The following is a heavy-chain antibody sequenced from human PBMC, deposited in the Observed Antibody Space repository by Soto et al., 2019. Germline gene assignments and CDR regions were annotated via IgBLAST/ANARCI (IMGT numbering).Heavy chain of an antibody. V-gene: IGHV3-48*01. CDR2: ISSSSSTI. CDR3: AREDDYLNWFDP. Sequence: EVQLVESGGGLVQPGGSLRLSCAASGFTFSSYSMNWVLQAPGKGLEWVSYISSSSSTIYYADSVKGRFTISRDNAKNSLYLQMNGLRAEDTAVYYCAREDDYLNWFDPWGQGTLVTVSS. CDR1: GFTFSSYS. J-gene: IGHJ5*02. D-gene: IGHD4-17*01.